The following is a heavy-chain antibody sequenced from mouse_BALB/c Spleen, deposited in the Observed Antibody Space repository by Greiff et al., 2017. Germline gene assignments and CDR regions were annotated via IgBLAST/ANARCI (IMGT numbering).Heavy chain of an antibody. CDR3: ARSGYDYDAWFAY. D-gene: IGHD2-4*01. CDR1: GFNIKDTY. CDR2: IDPANGNT. Sequence: VQLQQSGAELVKPGASVKLSCTASGFNIKDTYMHWVKQRPEQGLEWIGRIDPANGNTKYDPKFQGKATITADTSSNTAYLQLSSLTSEDTAVYYGARSGYDYDAWFAYWGQGTLVTVSA. J-gene: IGHJ3*01. V-gene: IGHV14-3*02.